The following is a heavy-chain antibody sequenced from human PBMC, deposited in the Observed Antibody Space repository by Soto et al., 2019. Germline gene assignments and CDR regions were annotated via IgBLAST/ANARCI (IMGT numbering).Heavy chain of an antibody. CDR2: ISSSSSTI. V-gene: IGHV3-48*01. Sequence: GGSLRLSCAASGFTFSSYSMNWVRQAPGKGLEWVSYISSSSSTIYYADSVKGRFTISRDNAKNSLYLQMNSLRAEDTAVYYCARYYDSSGYYLDYWGQGTLVTVSS. CDR1: GFTFSSYS. CDR3: ARYYDSSGYYLDY. D-gene: IGHD3-22*01. J-gene: IGHJ4*02.